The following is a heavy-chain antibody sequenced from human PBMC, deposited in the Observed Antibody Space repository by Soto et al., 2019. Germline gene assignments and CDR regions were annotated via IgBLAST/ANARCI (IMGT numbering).Heavy chain of an antibody. V-gene: IGHV4-39*02. CDR2: TYYRANT. CDR3: ASEGAWAPLAY. J-gene: IGHJ4*02. CDR1: GGSIDSSNFY. D-gene: IGHD3-16*01. Sequence: QLQLQESGPGLVKPSETLSLTCSVSGGSIDSSNFYWAWVRQPPGEGLEWIGSTYYRANTYYNSSLKSRATSSVDTSKPRFLLGLTSVTAADTAGYYCASEGAWAPLAYWGQGTLVTVSS.